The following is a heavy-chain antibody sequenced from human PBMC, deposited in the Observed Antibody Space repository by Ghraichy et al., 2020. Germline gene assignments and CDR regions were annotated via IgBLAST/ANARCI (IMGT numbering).Heavy chain of an antibody. CDR3: ARDRPYPYDYGDYSEYYYYGMDV. CDR1: GYTFTSYG. V-gene: IGHV1-18*04. D-gene: IGHD4-17*01. CDR2: ISAYNGNT. Sequence: ASVKVSCKASGYTFTSYGISWVRQAPGQGLEWMGWISAYNGNTNYAQKLQGRVTMTTDTSTSTAYMELRSLRSDDTAVYYCARDRPYPYDYGDYSEYYYYGMDVWGQGTTVTVSS. J-gene: IGHJ6*02.